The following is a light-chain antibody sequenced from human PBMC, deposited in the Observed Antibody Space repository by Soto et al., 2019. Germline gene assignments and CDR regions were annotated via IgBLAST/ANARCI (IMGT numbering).Light chain of an antibody. Sequence: SALTPPPSVSGSPGQSFTISCTGTSSDVGSYNRVSWYQQPPGTAPKLMIYEVSNRPSGVPDRFSGSKSGNTASLTISGLQAEDEADYYCSSYTSSSTYVFGTGNKVTVL. CDR1: SSDVGSYNR. CDR2: EVS. V-gene: IGLV2-18*02. J-gene: IGLJ1*01. CDR3: SSYTSSSTYV.